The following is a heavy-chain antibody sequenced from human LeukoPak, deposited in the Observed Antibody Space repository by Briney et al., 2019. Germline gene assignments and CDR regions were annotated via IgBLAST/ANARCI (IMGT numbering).Heavy chain of an antibody. J-gene: IGHJ6*02. V-gene: IGHV3-21*01. CDR3: ARGLVLGTAIGMDV. CDR2: ISPNSSYI. Sequence: GGSLRLSCAASGFTFTSYSMNWVRQAPGKGLEWVSSISPNSSYIYYADSVKGRFTISRDNAKNSLYLQMNSVRAEDTAVYYCARGLVLGTAIGMDVWGQGTTVTVSS. D-gene: IGHD3-10*01. CDR1: GFTFTSYS.